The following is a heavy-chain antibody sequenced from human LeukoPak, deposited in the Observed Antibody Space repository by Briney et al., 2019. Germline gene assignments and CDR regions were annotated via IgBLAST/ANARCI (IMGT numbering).Heavy chain of an antibody. D-gene: IGHD2-15*01. Sequence: SETLSLTCTVSGGSISSSSYYWGWIRQPPGKGLEWIGSIYYSGSTYYNPSLKSRVTISVDTSKNQFSLKLSSVTAADTAVYYCARQCYGELYYFDYWGQGTLVTVSS. V-gene: IGHV4-39*01. CDR2: IYYSGST. CDR1: GGSISSSSYY. CDR3: ARQCYGELYYFDY. J-gene: IGHJ4*02.